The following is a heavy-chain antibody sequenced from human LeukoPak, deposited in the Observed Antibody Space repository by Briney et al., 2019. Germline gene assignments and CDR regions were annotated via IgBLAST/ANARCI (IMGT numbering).Heavy chain of an antibody. Sequence: GGSLRLFCAASGFTFSSYDMSWVRHAPGKGLEWLSTISGSGGRTYYAVSVRGRFPISRDNPKRTLYLKMNSLSGEDTYVFFCAKDLVVVSAMQWYFDLWGRRTLVTVA. V-gene: IGHV3-23*01. CDR1: GFTFSSYD. CDR3: AKDLVVVSAMQWYFDL. D-gene: IGHD2-21*01. J-gene: IGHJ2*01. CDR2: ISGSGGRT.